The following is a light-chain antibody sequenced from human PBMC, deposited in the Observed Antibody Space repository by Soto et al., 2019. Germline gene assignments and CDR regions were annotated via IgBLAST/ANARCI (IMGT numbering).Light chain of an antibody. J-gene: IGLJ3*02. Sequence: QSALTQPRSVSGSPGQSVTISCAGSSSDIGGYNYVSWYQHHPGKAPKLMIYDVNKRPSGVPDRFSGFKSGNAASLTISGLQTEDEADYYCCSYAGSYTLVFGGGTKVTVL. CDR2: DVN. CDR3: CSYAGSYTLV. CDR1: SSDIGGYNY. V-gene: IGLV2-11*01.